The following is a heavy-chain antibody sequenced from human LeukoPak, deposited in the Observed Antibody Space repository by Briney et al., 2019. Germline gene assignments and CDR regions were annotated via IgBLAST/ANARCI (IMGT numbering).Heavy chain of an antibody. D-gene: IGHD6-13*01. V-gene: IGHV3-53*01. CDR2: IYSGGGT. CDR1: GFTVSSNY. CDR3: ARDGSNWN. Sequence: GGSLRLSCAASGFTVSSNYMTWVRQAPGKGLEWVSVIYSGGGTLYADSVKGRFTISRDNAKKMVYLQMNSLRADDTAVYYCARDGSNWNWGQGTLVTVSS. J-gene: IGHJ4*02.